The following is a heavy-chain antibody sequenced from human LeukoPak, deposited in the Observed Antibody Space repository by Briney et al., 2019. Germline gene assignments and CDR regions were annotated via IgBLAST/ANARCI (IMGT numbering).Heavy chain of an antibody. CDR1: GFTFRSYA. D-gene: IGHD5-18*01. CDR2: ISGSGGST. J-gene: IGHJ5*01. Sequence: GGSLRLSCAASGFTFRSYAMSWVRQAPGKGLEWVSVISGSGGSTYYADSVKGRFTISRDNAKNFLYLQMNSLRGDDTAVYYCARGYSYGYDSWGQGTLVTVSS. CDR3: ARGYSYGYDS. V-gene: IGHV3-23*01.